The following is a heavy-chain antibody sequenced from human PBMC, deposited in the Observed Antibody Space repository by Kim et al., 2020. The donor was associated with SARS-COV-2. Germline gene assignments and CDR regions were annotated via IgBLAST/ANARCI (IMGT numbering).Heavy chain of an antibody. D-gene: IGHD2-2*02. V-gene: IGHV4-34*01. CDR1: GGSFSGYY. J-gene: IGHJ4*02. CDR3: AGILCSSTSCYTGGVDY. Sequence: SETLSLTCAVYGGSFSGYYWSWIRQPPGKGLEWIGEINHSGSTNYNPSLKSRVTISVDTSKNQFSLKLSSVTAADTAVYYCAGILCSSTSCYTGGVDYWGQGTLVTVSS. CDR2: INHSGST.